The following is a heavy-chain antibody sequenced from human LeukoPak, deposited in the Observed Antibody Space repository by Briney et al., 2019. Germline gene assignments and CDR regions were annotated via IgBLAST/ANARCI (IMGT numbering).Heavy chain of an antibody. J-gene: IGHJ4*02. CDR2: MNPNSGNT. CDR3: ARDQGIDY. Sequence: ASVKVSCKASGYTFTGYYMHWVRQAPGQGLEWMGWMNPNSGNTGYAQKFQGRVTMTRNTSISTAYMELSSLRSEDTAVYYCARDQGIDYWGQGTLVTVSS. V-gene: IGHV1-8*02. D-gene: IGHD3-10*01. CDR1: GYTFTGYY.